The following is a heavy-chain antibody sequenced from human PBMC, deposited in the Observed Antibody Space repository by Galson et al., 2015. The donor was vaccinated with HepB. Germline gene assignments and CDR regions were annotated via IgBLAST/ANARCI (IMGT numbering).Heavy chain of an antibody. Sequence: SVKVSCKASGYTFTGYYMHWVRQAPGQGLEWMGWINPNSGGTNYAQKFQGRVTMTRDTSISTAYMELSRLRSDDTAVYYCATLMGQQLATHYYYYYGMDVWGQGTTVTVSS. V-gene: IGHV1-2*02. D-gene: IGHD6-13*01. CDR3: ATLMGQQLATHYYYYYGMDV. J-gene: IGHJ6*02. CDR2: INPNSGGT. CDR1: GYTFTGYY.